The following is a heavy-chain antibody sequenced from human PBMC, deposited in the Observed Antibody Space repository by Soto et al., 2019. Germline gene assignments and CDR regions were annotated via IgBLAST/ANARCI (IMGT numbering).Heavy chain of an antibody. CDR2: IHYSGST. D-gene: IGHD6-19*01. V-gene: IGHV4-61*01. CDR1: GGSVSSGSYY. J-gene: IGHJ3*02. Sequence: QVQLQESGPGLVKPSETLSLTCTVSGGSVSSGSYYWSWIRQPTGKGLEWIGYIHYSGSTNYNPSLKSRVTISVDTSKNQFSLKLSSVTAADTAVYYCARDTVDTDAFDIWGQGTMVTVSS. CDR3: ARDTVDTDAFDI.